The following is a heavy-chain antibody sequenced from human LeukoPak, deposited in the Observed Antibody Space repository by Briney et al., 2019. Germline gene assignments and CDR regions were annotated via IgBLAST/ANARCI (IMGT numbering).Heavy chain of an antibody. CDR3: ARAPEYYDSSGPGNF. V-gene: IGHV3-23*01. CDR1: GFTFSSYA. CDR2: IGGSGNT. J-gene: IGHJ4*02. D-gene: IGHD3-22*01. Sequence: GGSLRLSCAASGFTFSSYAMSWVRQAPGKGLEWVSVIGGSGNTYYADSVRGRFTISRDNSKNTLYLQMNSLRAEDTAVYYCARAPEYYDSSGPGNFWGQGTLVTVSS.